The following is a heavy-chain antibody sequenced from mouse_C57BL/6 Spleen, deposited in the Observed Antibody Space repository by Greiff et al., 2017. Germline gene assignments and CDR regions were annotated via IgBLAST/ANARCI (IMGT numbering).Heavy chain of an antibody. Sequence: QVQLQQPGAELVKPGASVKLSCKASGYTFTSYCMPWVQQTPGQGLEWIGIIHPSSGSTNYTEKFKGKATLTVAKSSSTAYMQLSILTSADSAVDYCASALTGTCWYFEGGGTGATVSAS. CDR2: IHPSSGST. CDR1: GYTFTSYC. CDR3: ASALTGTCWYFEG. V-gene: IGHV1-64*01. J-gene: IGHJ1*03. D-gene: IGHD4-1*01.